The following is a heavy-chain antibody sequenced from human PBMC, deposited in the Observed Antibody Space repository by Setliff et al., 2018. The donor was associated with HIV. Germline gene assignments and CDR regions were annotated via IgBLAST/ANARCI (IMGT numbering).Heavy chain of an antibody. CDR3: AAQDLAEVRWYYMDY. J-gene: IGHJ4*02. Sequence: PSETLSLTCAIFGGSISRSTYYWGWIRQPPGKGLEWIGALSSNGNSYYNPSYKSRVTISIGSSKNLFSLRLNSLTAADMAVYYCAAQDLAEVRWYYMDYWGQGAPVTVSS. CDR1: GGSISRSTYY. V-gene: IGHV4-39*07. CDR2: LSSNGNS. D-gene: IGHD2-15*01.